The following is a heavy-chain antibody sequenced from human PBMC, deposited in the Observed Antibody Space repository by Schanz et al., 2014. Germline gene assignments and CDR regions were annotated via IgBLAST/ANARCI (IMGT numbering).Heavy chain of an antibody. D-gene: IGHD1-26*01. CDR1: GFSFSTYA. V-gene: IGHV3-30*04. CDR3: PREMGSALLRYFDL. CDR2: ISKDGSSK. Sequence: QVQLVESGGGVVQPGRSLRLSCAASGFSFSTYAIHWVRQAPGKGLEWVAVISKDGSSKYSADSVKGRFTISRDNSKNTLYLQMNNLRAEDTAVYYCPREMGSALLRYFDLWGRGTLVTVSS. J-gene: IGHJ2*01.